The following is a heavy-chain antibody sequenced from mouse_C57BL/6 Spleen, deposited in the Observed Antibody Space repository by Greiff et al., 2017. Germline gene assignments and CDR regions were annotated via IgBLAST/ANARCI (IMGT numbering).Heavy chain of an antibody. CDR1: GFTFSSYT. CDR3: ARQCYDYAMDY. Sequence: EVKLVESGGGLVKPGGSLKLSCAASGFTFSSYTMSWVRQTPEKRLEWVATLSGGGGNTYYPASVKGRFTISRDNAKNTLYLQMSSRRSEDTTLYYCARQCYDYAMDYWGQGTSGTVSS. CDR2: LSGGGGNT. J-gene: IGHJ4*01. D-gene: IGHD2-12*01. V-gene: IGHV5-9*01.